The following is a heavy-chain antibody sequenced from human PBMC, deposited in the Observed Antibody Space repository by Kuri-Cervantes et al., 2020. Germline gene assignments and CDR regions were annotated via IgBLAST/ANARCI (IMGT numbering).Heavy chain of an antibody. CDR1: GVTRSNYA. Sequence: LSLTCAASGVTRSNYAMSWVRQAPGKGLEWVSAISGSGGSTYYADSVKGRFTISRDNSKNTLYLQMNSLRAEDTAVYYCAKQSLDYYGSGSYSTFDYWGQGTLVTVSS. D-gene: IGHD3-10*01. CDR3: AKQSLDYYGSGSYSTFDY. J-gene: IGHJ4*02. CDR2: ISGSGGST. V-gene: IGHV3-23*01.